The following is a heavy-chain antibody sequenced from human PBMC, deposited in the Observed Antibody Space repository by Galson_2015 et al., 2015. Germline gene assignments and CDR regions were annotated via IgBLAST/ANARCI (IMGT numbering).Heavy chain of an antibody. CDR2: ISGSGGTT. CDR1: GFTFRSYA. Sequence: ALRLSCAASGFTFRSYAMSWVRQAPGKGLEWVSGISGSGGTTYYADSVKGRFTISRDNSKNTLYLQMNSLRAEDTAVYYCAKTIMSGSCYGALCWFDPRGQGTLVTVSS. V-gene: IGHV3-23*01. J-gene: IGHJ5*02. CDR3: AKTIMSGSCYGALCWFDP. D-gene: IGHD2-15*01.